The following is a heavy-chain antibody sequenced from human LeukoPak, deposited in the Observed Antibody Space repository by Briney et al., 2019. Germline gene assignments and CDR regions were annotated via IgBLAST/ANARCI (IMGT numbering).Heavy chain of an antibody. CDR2: ISGSGGST. D-gene: IGHD5-18*01. J-gene: IGHJ4*02. CDR1: GGTFSSYA. Sequence: ASVKVSCKASGGTFSSYAMSWVRQAPGKGLEWVSAISGSGGSTYYADSVKGRFTISRDNSKNTLYLQMNTLRPEDTAVYSCAKNGRGYSSDYFDYWGQGTLVTVSS. V-gene: IGHV3-23*01. CDR3: AKNGRGYSSDYFDY.